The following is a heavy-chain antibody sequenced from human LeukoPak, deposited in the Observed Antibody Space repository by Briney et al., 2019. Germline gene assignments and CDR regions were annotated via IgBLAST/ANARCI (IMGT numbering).Heavy chain of an antibody. J-gene: IGHJ4*02. D-gene: IGHD1-26*01. CDR1: GGSFSGYY. CDR2: INHSGST. V-gene: IGHV4-34*01. CDR3: ARSFAHDGSHLGYGF. Sequence: PSETLSLTCAVYGGSFSGYYWSWIRQPPGKGLEWIGEINHSGSTNYNPSLKSRVTISVDTSKNQFSLKLSSVTAADTAMYHCARSFAHDGSHLGYGFWGQGSLVTVSS.